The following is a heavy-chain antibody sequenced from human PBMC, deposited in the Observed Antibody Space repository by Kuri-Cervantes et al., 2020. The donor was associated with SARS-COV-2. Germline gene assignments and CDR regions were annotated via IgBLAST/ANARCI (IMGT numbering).Heavy chain of an antibody. CDR1: GLTFSHYV. Sequence: GESLKISCSASGLTFSHYVMHWVRQAPGKGLEYVSAINNDGYYTYYTDSVKGRFIISRVNSKNTLYLQMSSLRAEDTAVYYCVKSLRFLEWLPLDYWGQGTLVTVSS. D-gene: IGHD3-3*01. V-gene: IGHV3-64D*08. CDR2: INNDGYYT. CDR3: VKSLRFLEWLPLDY. J-gene: IGHJ4*02.